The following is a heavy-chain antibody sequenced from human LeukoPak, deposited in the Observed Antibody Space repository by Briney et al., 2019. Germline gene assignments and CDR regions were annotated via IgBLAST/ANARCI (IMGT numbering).Heavy chain of an antibody. Sequence: ASVKVSCKTSVNIFPKYGVNWVRQAPGRGLERMGWISAYTGEAVYAPDLQDRVTMTTDTSTNTAYMDLRSLRSDDTAFYFCALTDTDDFLDSWGQGTRVAVSS. J-gene: IGHJ4*02. CDR1: VNIFPKYG. CDR3: ALTDTDDFLDS. V-gene: IGHV1-18*01. CDR2: ISAYTGEA. D-gene: IGHD7-27*01.